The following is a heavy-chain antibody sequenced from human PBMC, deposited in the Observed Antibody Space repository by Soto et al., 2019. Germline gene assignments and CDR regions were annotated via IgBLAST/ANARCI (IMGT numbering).Heavy chain of an antibody. V-gene: IGHV4-61*01. CDR1: GGSVSSGSYY. CDR3: ARDRFYYVSSGYYYYYYGMDV. Sequence: SETLSLTCTVSGGSVSSGSYYWSWIRQPPGKGLEWIGYIYYSGSTNYNPSLKSRVTISVDTSKNQFSLKLSSVTAADTAVYYCARDRFYYVSSGYYYYYYGMDVWGQGTTVTGSS. CDR2: IYYSGST. J-gene: IGHJ6*02. D-gene: IGHD3-22*01.